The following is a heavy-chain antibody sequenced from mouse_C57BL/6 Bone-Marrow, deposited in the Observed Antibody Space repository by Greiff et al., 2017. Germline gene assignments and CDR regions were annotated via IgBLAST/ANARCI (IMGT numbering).Heavy chain of an antibody. CDR3: ARGGSKDY. Sequence: VQLQQPGAELVRPGTSVKLSCKASGYTFTSYWMHWVKQRPGQGLEWIGVIDPSASYTNYNQKFKGKATLTVDTSSSTAYMQLSSLTSEDSAVYYCARGGSKDYWGQGTTLTVSS. CDR2: IDPSASYT. V-gene: IGHV1-59*01. J-gene: IGHJ2*01. CDR1: GYTFTSYW. D-gene: IGHD2-5*01.